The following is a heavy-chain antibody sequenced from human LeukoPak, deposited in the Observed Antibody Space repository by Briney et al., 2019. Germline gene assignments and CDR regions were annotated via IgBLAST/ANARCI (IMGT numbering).Heavy chain of an antibody. CDR1: GFTFSSYG. CDR2: ISSSSSYI. D-gene: IGHD3-22*01. J-gene: IGHJ6*02. CDR3: ARDPHYYDSNDV. V-gene: IGHV3-21*01. Sequence: GGSLRLSCAASGFTFSSYGMHWVRQAPGKGLEWVSSISSSSSYIYYADSVKGRFTISRDNAKNSLYLQMNSLRAEDTAVYYCARDPHYYDSNDVWGQGTTVTVSS.